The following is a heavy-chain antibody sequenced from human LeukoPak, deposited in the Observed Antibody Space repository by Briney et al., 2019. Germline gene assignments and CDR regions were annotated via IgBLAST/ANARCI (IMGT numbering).Heavy chain of an antibody. CDR2: ISGNAGST. CDR1: GFTLSSYA. CDR3: ARDNYDYVWGSYRYTDPDY. V-gene: IGHV3-23*01. J-gene: IGHJ4*02. D-gene: IGHD3-16*02. Sequence: GGSLRLSCAASGFTLSSYAMSWVRQAPGKGLEWVSLISGNAGSTYYADSVKGRFTISRDITKNTLYLQMNSLRAEDTATYYCARDNYDYVWGSYRYTDPDYWGQGTLVTVSS.